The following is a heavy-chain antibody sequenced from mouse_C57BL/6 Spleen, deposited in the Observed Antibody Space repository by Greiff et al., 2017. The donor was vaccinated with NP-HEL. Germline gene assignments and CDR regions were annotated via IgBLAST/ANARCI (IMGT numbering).Heavy chain of an antibody. V-gene: IGHV1-82*01. D-gene: IGHD3-3*01. CDR1: GYAFSSSW. CDR2: IYPGDGDT. CDR3: AKSHRDGGGFAY. Sequence: QVQLQQSGPELVKPGASVKISCKASGYAFSSSWMNWVKQRPGKGLEWIGRIYPGDGDTNYNGKFKGKATLTADKSSSTAYMQLSSLTSEDSAVYFCAKSHRDGGGFAYWGQGTLVTVSA. J-gene: IGHJ3*01.